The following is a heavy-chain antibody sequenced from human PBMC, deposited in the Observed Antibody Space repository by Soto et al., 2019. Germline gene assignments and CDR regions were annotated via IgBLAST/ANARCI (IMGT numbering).Heavy chain of an antibody. D-gene: IGHD3-3*01. CDR2: IIPIFGTA. J-gene: IGHJ4*02. Sequence: SVKVSCKASGGTFSSYAISWVRQAPGQGLEWMGGIIPIFGTANYAQKFQGRVTITADESTSTAYMELSSLRSEDTAVYYCARGRVKSGYYDFWSGYYVIDYWGQGTLVTVSS. CDR3: ARGRVKSGYYDFWSGYYVIDY. V-gene: IGHV1-69*13. CDR1: GGTFSSYA.